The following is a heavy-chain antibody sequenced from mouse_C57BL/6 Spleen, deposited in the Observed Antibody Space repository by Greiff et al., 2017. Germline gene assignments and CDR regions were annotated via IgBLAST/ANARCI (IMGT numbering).Heavy chain of an antibody. V-gene: IGHV1-26*01. Sequence: EVKLVESGPELVKPGASVKISCKASGYTFTDYYMNWVKQSHGKSLEWIGDINPNNGGTSYNQKFKGKATLTVDKSSSTAYMELRSLTSEDSAVYYCARTVPYYFDYWGQGTTLTVSS. CDR2: INPNNGGT. CDR3: ARTVPYYFDY. CDR1: GYTFTDYY. J-gene: IGHJ2*01.